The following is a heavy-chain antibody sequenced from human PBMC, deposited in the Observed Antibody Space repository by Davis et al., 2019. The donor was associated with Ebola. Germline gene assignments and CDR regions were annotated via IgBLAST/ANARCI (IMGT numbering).Heavy chain of an antibody. Sequence: AASVKVSCKASGYTFTSYGISWVRQAPGQGLEWMGWVSAYNDNTNYAQKLQGRVTMTTDTSTSTAYMELRSLRSDDTAVYYCARESLPRAFYYDSSGQNAEYFQHWGQGTLVTVSS. V-gene: IGHV1-18*01. CDR2: VSAYNDNT. J-gene: IGHJ1*01. CDR3: ARESLPRAFYYDSSGQNAEYFQH. CDR1: GYTFTSYG. D-gene: IGHD3-22*01.